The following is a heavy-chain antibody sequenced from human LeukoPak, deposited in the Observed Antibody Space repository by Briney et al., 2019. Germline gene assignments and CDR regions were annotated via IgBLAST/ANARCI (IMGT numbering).Heavy chain of an antibody. J-gene: IGHJ5*02. Sequence: SVKVSCKASGGTFSSYAISWVRQAPGQGLEWMGGIIPIFGTANYAQKFQGRVTITADESTSTAYMELSSLRSEDTAVYYCAREGGEGNWFDPWGQGTLVTVPS. CDR3: AREGGEGNWFDP. CDR2: IIPIFGTA. D-gene: IGHD4-17*01. V-gene: IGHV1-69*01. CDR1: GGTFSSYA.